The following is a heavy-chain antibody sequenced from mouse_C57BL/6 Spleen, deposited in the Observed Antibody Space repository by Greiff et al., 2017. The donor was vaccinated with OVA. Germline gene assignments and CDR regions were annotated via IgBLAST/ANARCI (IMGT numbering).Heavy chain of an antibody. CDR1: GYAFSSSW. J-gene: IGHJ1*03. V-gene: IGHV1-82*01. D-gene: IGHD2-1*01. CDR2: IYPGDGDT. CDR3: AREGDGIWYFDV. Sequence: QVQLQQSGPELVKPGASVKISCKASGYAFSSSWMNWVKQRPGKGLEWIGRIYPGDGDTNYNGKFKGKATLTADNSSSTAYMQLSSLTSEDSAVYFCAREGDGIWYFDVWGTGITVTVSS.